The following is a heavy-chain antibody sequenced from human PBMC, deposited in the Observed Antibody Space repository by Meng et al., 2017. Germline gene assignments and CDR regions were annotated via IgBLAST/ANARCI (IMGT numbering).Heavy chain of an antibody. J-gene: IGHJ3*02. CDR2: IYHSGST. V-gene: IGHV4-38-2*02. CDR3: AKGTLGATTDAFDI. Sequence: SETLSLTCTVSGYSISSGYYWGWIRQPPGKGLEWIGSIYHSGSTYYNPSLKSRVTISVDTSKNQFSLKLSSVTAADTAAYYCAKGTLGATTDAFDIWGQGTMVTVSS. D-gene: IGHD1-26*01. CDR1: GYSISSGYY.